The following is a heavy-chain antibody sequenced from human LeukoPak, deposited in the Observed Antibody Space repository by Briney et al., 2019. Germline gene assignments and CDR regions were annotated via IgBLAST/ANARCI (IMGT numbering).Heavy chain of an antibody. CDR1: GYTFTSYG. CDR3: ARDRSCSGGSCYSFWYFDL. D-gene: IGHD2-15*01. J-gene: IGHJ2*01. Sequence: ASVKVSCKASGYTFTSYGISWVRQAPGQGLEWMGWISAYNGNTNYAQKLQGRVTMTTDTSTSTAYTELRSLRSDDTAVYYCARDRSCSGGSCYSFWYFDLWGRGTLVTVSS. V-gene: IGHV1-18*01. CDR2: ISAYNGNT.